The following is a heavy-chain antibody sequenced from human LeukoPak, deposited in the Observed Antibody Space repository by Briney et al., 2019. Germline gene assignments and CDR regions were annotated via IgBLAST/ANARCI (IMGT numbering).Heavy chain of an antibody. CDR3: AKSNYDYGGRPDY. V-gene: IGHV3-23*01. Sequence: PGGSLRLSCAASGFNFNRYAMSWVRQAPGKGLEWVSAISGSADNTYYADSVKGRFTISRDNSKNTLYLQMNSLRAEDTAVYYCAKSNYDYGGRPDYWGQGTLVTVSS. J-gene: IGHJ4*02. CDR2: ISGSADNT. CDR1: GFNFNRYA. D-gene: IGHD3-16*01.